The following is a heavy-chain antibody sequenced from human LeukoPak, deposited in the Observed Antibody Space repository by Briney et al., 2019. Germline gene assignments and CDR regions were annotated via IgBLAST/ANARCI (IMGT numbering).Heavy chain of an antibody. CDR3: ARDSKPERFDY. D-gene: IGHD1-14*01. CDR2: IYYGGST. CDR1: GGSISSYY. V-gene: IGHV4-59*01. Sequence: SETLSLTCTVSGGSISSYYWSWIRQPPGKGLEWIAYIYYGGSTNYNPSLKTRVTISVDTSKNRFSLKLSSVTAADTAVYYCARDSKPERFDYWGQGTLVTVSS. J-gene: IGHJ4*02.